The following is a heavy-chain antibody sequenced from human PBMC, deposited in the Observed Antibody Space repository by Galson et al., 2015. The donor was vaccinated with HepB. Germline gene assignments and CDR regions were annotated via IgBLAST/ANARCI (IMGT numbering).Heavy chain of an antibody. CDR1: GGTFNNYA. J-gene: IGHJ5*02. CDR2: IIPILGTV. D-gene: IGHD2-15*01. CDR3: ARDLGYCSGGVCLKWFDP. Sequence: VKVSCKVSGGTFNNYAIGWVRQAPGQGLEWMGGIIPILGTVDYAQKFQGRVTITADESTRTAYMDLSSLRSDDTAVYYCARDLGYCSGGVCLKWFDPWGQGTLVTVSS. V-gene: IGHV1-69*01.